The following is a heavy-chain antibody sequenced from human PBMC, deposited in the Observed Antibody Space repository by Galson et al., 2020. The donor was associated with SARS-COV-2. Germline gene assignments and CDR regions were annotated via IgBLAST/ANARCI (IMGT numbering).Heavy chain of an antibody. CDR1: GGSVSSSSYY. D-gene: IGHD5-12*01. CDR2: IYYTGST. J-gene: IGHJ6*02. Sequence: ASETLSLTCTVSGGSVSSSSYYWGWIRQPPGKGLEWIGSIYYTGSTHYTPSFESRVTISVDTSKTLVSLRLSSVTAADTAVYYCTRPGRDNGYSRYLGDEYAMDVWGRGTTVTVSS. V-gene: IGHV4-39*01. CDR3: TRPGRDNGYSRYLGDEYAMDV.